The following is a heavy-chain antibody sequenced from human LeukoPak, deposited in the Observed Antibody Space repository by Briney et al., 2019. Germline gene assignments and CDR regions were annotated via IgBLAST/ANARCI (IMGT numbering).Heavy chain of an antibody. V-gene: IGHV3-73*01. Sequence: PGGSLKLSCAASGFNFSGSAVHWVRQASGKGLEWVGRIRSKANSYGTAYSESVKGRFSISRDDSKNTSYLQMNSLKSEDTAVYSCTQWADVAPMDVWGQGTTVIVSS. D-gene: IGHD2-8*01. CDR1: GFNFSGSA. J-gene: IGHJ6*02. CDR3: TQWADVAPMDV. CDR2: IRSKANSYGT.